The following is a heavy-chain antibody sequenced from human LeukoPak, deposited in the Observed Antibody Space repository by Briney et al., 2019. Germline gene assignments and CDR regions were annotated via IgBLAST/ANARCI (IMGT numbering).Heavy chain of an antibody. CDR3: ARARSGWSFFDY. D-gene: IGHD6-19*01. J-gene: IGHJ4*02. V-gene: IGHV1-69*05. CDR1: GGTFSSYA. Sequence: ASVKVSCKASGGTFSSYAISWVRQAPGQGLEWMGGIIPIFGTANYAQTFQGRGTITTDESTSTAYMELRSLRSEDTAVYYCARARSGWSFFDYWGQGTLVTVSS. CDR2: IIPIFGTA.